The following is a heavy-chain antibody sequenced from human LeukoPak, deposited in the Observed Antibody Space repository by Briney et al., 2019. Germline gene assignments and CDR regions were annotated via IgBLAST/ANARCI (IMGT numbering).Heavy chain of an antibody. V-gene: IGHV3-21*01. CDR3: AKDHSIAAEVDY. Sequence: GGSLRLSCAASGFPFSTYSMNWVRQAPGKGMEWVSSISSSSTYIYYTDSVKGRFTTSRDDAKNSLSLQMNSLRAEDTAVYYCAKDHSIAAEVDYWGQGTLVTVSS. CDR1: GFPFSTYS. D-gene: IGHD6-6*01. J-gene: IGHJ4*02. CDR2: ISSSSTYI.